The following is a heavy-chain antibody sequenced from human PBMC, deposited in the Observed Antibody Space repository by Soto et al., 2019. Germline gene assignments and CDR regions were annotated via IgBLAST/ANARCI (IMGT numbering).Heavy chain of an antibody. CDR2: IWPTDSET. D-gene: IGHD2-21*01. J-gene: IGHJ6*02. CDR3: ARDCRLGCPLNVLDV. CDR1: GYTFSYFW. Sequence: GESLKISCKASGYTFSYFWIGWVRQMPGEGLEWMGIIWPTDSETRYSPSFQGQVTISVDKSINTAYLQWSSLKASDTAKYSCARDCRLGCPLNVLDVWGQGTTVTVSS. V-gene: IGHV5-51*01.